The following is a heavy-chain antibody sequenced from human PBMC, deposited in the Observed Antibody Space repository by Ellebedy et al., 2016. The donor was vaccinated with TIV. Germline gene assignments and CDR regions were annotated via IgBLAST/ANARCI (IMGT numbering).Heavy chain of an antibody. CDR3: ARHDILTGNYLHY. CDR1: GGSISSYY. V-gene: IGHV4-59*08. D-gene: IGHD3-9*01. Sequence: SETLSLXCTVSGGSISSYYWSWIRQPPGKGLEWIGYIYYSGSTNYSTNYNPSLESRVTISVDMSKNQFSLKLSPVTAADTAVYYCARHDILTGNYLHYWGQGTLVTVSS. CDR2: IYYSGSTNYST. J-gene: IGHJ4*02.